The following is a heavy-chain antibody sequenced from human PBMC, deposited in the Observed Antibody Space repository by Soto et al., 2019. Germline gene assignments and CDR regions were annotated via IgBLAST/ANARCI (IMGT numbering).Heavy chain of an antibody. D-gene: IGHD3-22*01. CDR2: IYYTGST. CDR3: ARVGPENYYDSSGYYYDFDY. V-gene: IGHV4-31*03. CDR1: GFSISSGGYY. Sequence: SETLCLTCPFSGFSISSGGYYWSWIRQHPGKGLEWIGYIYYTGSTYYNPSLKSRLIISVDTSKNQFSLKLSSVTAADTAVYYCARVGPENYYDSSGYYYDFDYWGQGTLVTVSS. J-gene: IGHJ4*02.